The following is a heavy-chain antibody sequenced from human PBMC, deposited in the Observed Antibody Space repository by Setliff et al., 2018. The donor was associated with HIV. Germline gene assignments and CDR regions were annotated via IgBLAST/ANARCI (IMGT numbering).Heavy chain of an antibody. CDR2: IYTTGST. J-gene: IGHJ5*02. CDR3: ARPGSLFYWVDP. CDR1: GGSISNYY. Sequence: SETLSLTCTVSGGSISNYYWSWIRQPPGKGLEWIGYIYTTGSTNYNPSLKSRVTISVDTSKNQLSLRLSSVTATDTAVYYCARPGSLFYWVDPWGQGTLVTAPQ. D-gene: IGHD3-3*01. V-gene: IGHV4-4*08.